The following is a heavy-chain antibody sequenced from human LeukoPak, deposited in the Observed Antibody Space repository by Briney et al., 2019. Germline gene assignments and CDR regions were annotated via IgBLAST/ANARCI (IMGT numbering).Heavy chain of an antibody. Sequence: GGSLRLSCAASGFTFSSYGMSWVRQAPGKGLEWVSAISGSGGSTYYADSVKGRFTISRDNSKNTLYLQMNSLRAEDTAVYYCAKCVWFGELSRFDYWGQGTLVTVSS. J-gene: IGHJ4*02. V-gene: IGHV3-23*01. CDR2: ISGSGGST. CDR3: AKCVWFGELSRFDY. CDR1: GFTFSSYG. D-gene: IGHD3-10*01.